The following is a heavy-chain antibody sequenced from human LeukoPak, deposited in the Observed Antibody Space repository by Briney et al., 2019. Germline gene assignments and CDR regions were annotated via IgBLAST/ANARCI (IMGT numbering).Heavy chain of an antibody. V-gene: IGHV4-61*02. CDR1: GGSISSSSYY. Sequence: SETLSLTCTVSGGSISSSSYYWSWIRQPAGKGLEWIGRIYTSGSTNYNPSLKSRVTISVDTSKNQFSLKLSSVTAADTAVYYCARGSGSGRKIDPYYYYYYMDVWGKGTTVTISS. CDR2: IYTSGST. J-gene: IGHJ6*03. CDR3: ARGSGSGRKIDPYYYYYYMDV. D-gene: IGHD3-10*01.